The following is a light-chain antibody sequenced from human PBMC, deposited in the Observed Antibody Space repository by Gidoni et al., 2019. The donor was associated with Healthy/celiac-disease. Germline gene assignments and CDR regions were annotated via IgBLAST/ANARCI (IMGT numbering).Light chain of an antibody. J-gene: IGLJ3*02. V-gene: IGLV2-14*01. CDR2: EVS. Sequence: QSALTQPAPVSGSPGQSITISCTGTSSDVGGYNYVSRYQPHPGKSPKLMIYEVSNRPSGVSNRFSGTKSGNTASLTISGLQAEDEADYYCSSYTSSSTLGVFGGGTKLTVL. CDR1: SSDVGGYNY. CDR3: SSYTSSSTLGV.